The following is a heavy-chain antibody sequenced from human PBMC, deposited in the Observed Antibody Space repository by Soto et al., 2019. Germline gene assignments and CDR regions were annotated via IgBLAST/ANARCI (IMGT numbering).Heavy chain of an antibody. D-gene: IGHD2-15*01. CDR1: GVSFTGYY. J-gene: IGHJ4*02. Sequence: SETLSLTCAVNGVSFTGYYWSWVRQPPGKGLEWIGEIKDGGSTNYSPSLRSRVTISADTSKKQFSLKVTSVTAADTAVYYCARGQEGVVATHWDQGTLVTVSS. CDR3: ARGQEGVVATH. CDR2: IKDGGST. V-gene: IGHV4-34*01.